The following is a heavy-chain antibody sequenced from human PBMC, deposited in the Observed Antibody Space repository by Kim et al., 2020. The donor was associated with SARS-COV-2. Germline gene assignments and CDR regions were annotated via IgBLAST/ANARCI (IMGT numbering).Heavy chain of an antibody. D-gene: IGHD3-3*01. Sequence: GGSLRLSCAASGFTFSSYAMHWVRQAPGKGLEWVAVISCDGSNKYYADSVKGRFTISRDNAKNTLYLQMNSLRAEDTAVYYCARVTSITIFGGVIYFD. J-gene: IGHJ2*01. CDR3: ARVTSITIFGGVIYFD. CDR2: ISCDGSNK. CDR1: GFTFSSYA. V-gene: IGHV3-30-3*01.